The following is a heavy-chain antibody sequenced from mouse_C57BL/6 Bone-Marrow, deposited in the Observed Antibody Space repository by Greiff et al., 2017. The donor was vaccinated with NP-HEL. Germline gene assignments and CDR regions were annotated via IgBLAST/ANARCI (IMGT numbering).Heavy chain of an antibody. D-gene: IGHD1-1*01. J-gene: IGHJ1*03. Sequence: EVKLVESGDGLVKPGASLKLSCAASGFTFSSYAMSWVRQTPEKRLEWVAYISSGGDCTYYTDTVKGRSTITGDNARNTLYLQMSSLKSEDTAMYYCARLGRYYCWYFDVWGTGTTVTVSS. V-gene: IGHV5S21*01. CDR2: ISSGGDCT. CDR1: GFTFSSYA. CDR3: ARLGRYYCWYFDV.